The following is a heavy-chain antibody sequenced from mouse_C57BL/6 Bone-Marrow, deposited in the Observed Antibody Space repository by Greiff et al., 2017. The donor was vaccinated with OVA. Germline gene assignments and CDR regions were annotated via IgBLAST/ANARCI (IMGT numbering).Heavy chain of an antibody. J-gene: IGHJ3*01. CDR2: IDPSDSYT. D-gene: IGHD2-2*01. CDR3: ARGRLPFAY. V-gene: IGHV1-59*01. CDR1: GYTFTSYW. Sequence: QVQLQQPGAELVRPGTSVKLSCKASGYTFTSYWMPWVKQRPGQGLEWIGVIDPSDSYTNYNQKFKGKATLTVDTSSSTAYMQLSSLTSEDSAVYYCARGRLPFAYWGQGTLVTVSA.